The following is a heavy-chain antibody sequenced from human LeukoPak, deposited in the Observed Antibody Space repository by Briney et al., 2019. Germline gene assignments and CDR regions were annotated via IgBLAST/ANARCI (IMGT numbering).Heavy chain of an antibody. CDR1: GYTFTGYY. D-gene: IGHD3-16*01. V-gene: IGHV1-2*02. J-gene: IGHJ4*02. CDR3: ARAQTGGDLDY. Sequence: ASVKVSCKASGYTFTGYYMHLVRQAPGQGLEWMGWINPNSGGTNYAQKFQGRVTMTRDTSISTAYMELSRLRSDDTAVYYCARAQTGGDLDYWSQGTLVTVSS. CDR2: INPNSGGT.